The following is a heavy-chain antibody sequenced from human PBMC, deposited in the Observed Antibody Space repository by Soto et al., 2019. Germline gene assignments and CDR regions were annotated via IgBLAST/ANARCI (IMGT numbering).Heavy chain of an antibody. J-gene: IGHJ2*01. D-gene: IGHD2-2*01. V-gene: IGHV1-2*02. CDR3: AIRTGQLAIISEFDGDWFFEV. CDR2: INPDSGGT. Sequence: ASVKVSCKASGYTFTDYYIHWVRQAPGQGLEWVGWINPDSGGTDLAQRFQGRVTMTSDTSINTAYMELSSLRSDDTAVYYCAIRTGQLAIISEFDGDWFFEVWGRGTLVTVSS. CDR1: GYTFTDYY.